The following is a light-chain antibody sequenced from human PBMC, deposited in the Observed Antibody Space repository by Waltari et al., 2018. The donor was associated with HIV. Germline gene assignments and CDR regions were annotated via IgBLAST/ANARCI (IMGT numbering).Light chain of an antibody. V-gene: IGLV2-23*02. Sequence: QSALTQPASVSVPPGQSITISCTGTSSHVGGYNLVSWYQQHPGQPPKLMIYEVSKRPSGVSNRFSASKSGNTASLTISGLQAEDEADYYCCAYAGSTTYVIFGGGTKLTVL. CDR1: SSHVGGYNL. CDR3: CAYAGSTTYVI. J-gene: IGLJ2*01. CDR2: EVS.